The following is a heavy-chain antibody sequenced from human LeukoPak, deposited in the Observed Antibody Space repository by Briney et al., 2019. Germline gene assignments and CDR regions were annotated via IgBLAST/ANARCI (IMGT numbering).Heavy chain of an antibody. CDR1: GFTFSDYY. J-gene: IGHJ4*02. D-gene: IGHD1-26*01. CDR3: ASVVVGATLDY. CDR2: ISSSGSTI. Sequence: GGSLRFSCAASGFTFSDYYMSWIRQAPGKGLEWVSYISSSGSTIYYADSVKGRFTISRDNAKNSLYLQMNSLRAEDTAVYYCASVVVGATLDYWGQGTLVTVSS. V-gene: IGHV3-11*01.